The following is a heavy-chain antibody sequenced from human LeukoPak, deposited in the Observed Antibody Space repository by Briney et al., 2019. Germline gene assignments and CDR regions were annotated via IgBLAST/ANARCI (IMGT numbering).Heavy chain of an antibody. CDR2: IYYSGST. J-gene: IGHJ4*02. V-gene: IGHV4-39*07. Sequence: SETLSLTCTVSGGSISRSGYYWGWVRQPPGKGLEWIASIYYSGSTYYNPSLKSRVTMSVDTSMNQFSLKLSSVTAADTAVYFCARGITIRGRDYFDYWGQGTLVTVSS. D-gene: IGHD3-16*01. CDR1: GGSISRSGYY. CDR3: ARGITIRGRDYFDY.